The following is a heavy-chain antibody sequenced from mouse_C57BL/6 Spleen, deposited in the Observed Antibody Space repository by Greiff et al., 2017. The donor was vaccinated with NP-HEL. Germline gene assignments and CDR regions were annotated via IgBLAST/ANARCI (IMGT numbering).Heavy chain of an antibody. CDR2: ISYDGSN. D-gene: IGHD4-1*01. J-gene: IGHJ4*01. V-gene: IGHV3-6*01. CDR3: ARVNWDDYAMDY. Sequence: EVKVEESGPGLVKPSQSLSLTCSVTGYSITSGYYWNWIRQFPGNKLEWMGYISYDGSNNYNPSLKNRISITRDTSKNQFFLKLNSVTTEDTATYYCARVNWDDYAMDYWGQGTSVTVSS. CDR1: GYSITSGYY.